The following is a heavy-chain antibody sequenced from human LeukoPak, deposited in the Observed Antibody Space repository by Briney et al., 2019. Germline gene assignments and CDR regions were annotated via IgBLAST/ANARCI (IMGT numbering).Heavy chain of an antibody. CDR1: GYTFTSYG. D-gene: IGHD1-1*01. V-gene: IGHV1-18*01. J-gene: IGHJ4*02. Sequence: ASVKVSFKASGYTFTSYGISWVRQAPGQGLEWMGWISAYNGNTNYAQKLQGRVTMTTDTSTSTAYMELRSLRSDDTAVYYCARDLPTTGTTLFDYWGQGTLVTVSS. CDR2: ISAYNGNT. CDR3: ARDLPTTGTTLFDY.